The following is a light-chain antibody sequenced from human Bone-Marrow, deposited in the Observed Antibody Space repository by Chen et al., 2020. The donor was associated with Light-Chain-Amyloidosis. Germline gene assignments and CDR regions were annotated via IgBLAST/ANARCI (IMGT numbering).Light chain of an antibody. CDR1: QSVDRW. V-gene: IGKV1-12*01. Sequence: DIQMTQPPSTLSASVGDRVTITCRASQSVDRWLAWFQQKPGRAPKLLMYATSVLQSGVSLRFSGSGSGTDFSLTITSLQPEDLAVYYCQQASTYPPWTFGQGTKVEIK. CDR3: QQASTYPPWT. J-gene: IGKJ1*01. CDR2: ATS.